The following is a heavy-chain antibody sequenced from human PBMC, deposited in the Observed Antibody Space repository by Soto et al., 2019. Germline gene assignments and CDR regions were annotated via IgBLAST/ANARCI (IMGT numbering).Heavy chain of an antibody. CDR1: GFSFSYYY. Sequence: GGSLRLSCAASGFSFSYYYMSWLRQAPGKGLEWVSAISGSGGSTDYTDSVKGRFTISRDNSKNTLYLQMNSLRAEDTAVYYCAKDRSGEGLYYFDYWGQGTLVTVSS. CDR3: AKDRSGEGLYYFDY. CDR2: ISGSGGST. D-gene: IGHD3-3*01. J-gene: IGHJ4*02. V-gene: IGHV3-23*01.